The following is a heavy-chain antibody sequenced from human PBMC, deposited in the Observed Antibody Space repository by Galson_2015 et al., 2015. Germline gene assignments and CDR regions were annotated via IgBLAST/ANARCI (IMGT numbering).Heavy chain of an antibody. Sequence: QSGADAKKPGESLMISWMGSGYSFRSSWVCWVRQMPGNSMVWVGIIYSGDSDTRYRPSFQGQVTISADKSISTAYLQWSSLKDSDTAMYYCARHGHNWTLHPFDYWGQGTLVTVSS. CDR1: GYSFRSSW. D-gene: IGHD1-20*01. J-gene: IGHJ4*02. CDR3: ARHGHNWTLHPFDY. CDR2: IYSGDSDT. V-gene: IGHV5-51*01.